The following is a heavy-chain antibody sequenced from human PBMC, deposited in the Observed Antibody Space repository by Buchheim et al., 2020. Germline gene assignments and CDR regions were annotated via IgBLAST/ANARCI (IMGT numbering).Heavy chain of an antibody. CDR2: ITATSGTI. V-gene: IGHV3-48*01. D-gene: IGHD1-20*01. CDR1: DFTFSSYH. J-gene: IGHJ6*02. Sequence: EVQLVESGGGLVQPGGSLRLSCAASDFTFSSYHMNWVRQAPGKGLQWVSYITATSGTIYYADSVKGRFTISRDNAKNLLYLEMNSLRAEDSAVYYCARDNFKDRWDVGGQGT. CDR3: ARDNFKDRWDV.